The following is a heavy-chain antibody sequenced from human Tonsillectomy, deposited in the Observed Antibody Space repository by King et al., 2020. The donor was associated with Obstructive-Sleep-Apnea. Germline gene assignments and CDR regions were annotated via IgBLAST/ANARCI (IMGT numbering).Heavy chain of an antibody. J-gene: IGHJ5*02. CDR1: GFTFSSFA. D-gene: IGHD3-22*01. CDR3: ASRLNYYDSSGYTS. Sequence: VQLVESGGGVVQPGRSLRLSCAASGFTFSSFALHWVRQAPGKGLEWVAVISYDGNDIYYGDSVKGRFTISRDSSKNTLYLQMNSLRAADTAVYYCASRLNYYDSSGYTSWGQGTLVTVSS. CDR2: ISYDGNDI. V-gene: IGHV3-30-3*01.